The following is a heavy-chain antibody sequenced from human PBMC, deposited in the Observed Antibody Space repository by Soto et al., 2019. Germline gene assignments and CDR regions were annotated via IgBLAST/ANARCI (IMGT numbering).Heavy chain of an antibody. Sequence: GGSLRLSCAASGFTFSTYEMNWVRQAPGKGLEWVSYISGRGTTIYYADSVKGRFTISRDNAKNSLYLQMNSLRAEDTAAYYCARGPAYSSSSYDYWGQGTLVTVSS. CDR1: GFTFSTYE. V-gene: IGHV3-48*03. J-gene: IGHJ4*02. D-gene: IGHD6-13*01. CDR2: ISGRGTTI. CDR3: ARGPAYSSSSYDY.